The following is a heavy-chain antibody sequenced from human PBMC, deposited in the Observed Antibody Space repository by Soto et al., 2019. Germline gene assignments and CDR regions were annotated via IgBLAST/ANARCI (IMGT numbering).Heavy chain of an antibody. CDR2: ISSSGSTI. CDR1: GFTFSSYE. CDR3: ARELGAAAGPFEAFDI. V-gene: IGHV3-48*03. Sequence: GGSLRLSCAASGFTFSSYEMNWVRQAPGKGLEWVSYISSSGSTIYYADSVKGRFTISRDNAKNSLYLQMNSLRAEDTAVYYCARELGAAAGPFEAFDIWGQGTMVTVSS. J-gene: IGHJ3*02. D-gene: IGHD6-13*01.